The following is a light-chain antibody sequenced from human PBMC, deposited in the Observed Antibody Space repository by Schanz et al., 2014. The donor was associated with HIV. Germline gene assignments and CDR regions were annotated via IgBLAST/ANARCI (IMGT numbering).Light chain of an antibody. CDR3: QQYNTKPYT. Sequence: DIQMTQSPSTLSASVGDRVSISCRASQSISNWLAWYQQKPGKAPDLLIYEASILETGVPSRFSGSGSGTEFTLTISSLQPDDFATYSCQQYNTKPYTFGQGTKLEIK. CDR2: EAS. J-gene: IGKJ2*01. CDR1: QSISNW. V-gene: IGKV1-5*01.